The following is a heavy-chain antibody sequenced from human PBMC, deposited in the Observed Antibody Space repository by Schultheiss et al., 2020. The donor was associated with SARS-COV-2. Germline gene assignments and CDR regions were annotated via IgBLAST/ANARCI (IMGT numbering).Heavy chain of an antibody. Sequence: GGSLRLSCAASGFTFSSYWMHWVRQAPGKGLEWVSAISGSGGSTYYADSVKGRFTISRDNSKNTLYLQMNSLRAEDTAVYYCAKVYYGDYVTPLDYWGQGTLVTVSS. CDR2: ISGSGGST. CDR1: GFTFSSYW. D-gene: IGHD4-17*01. J-gene: IGHJ4*02. V-gene: IGHV3-23*01. CDR3: AKVYYGDYVTPLDY.